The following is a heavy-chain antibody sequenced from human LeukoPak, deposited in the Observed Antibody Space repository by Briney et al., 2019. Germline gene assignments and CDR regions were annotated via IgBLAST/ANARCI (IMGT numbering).Heavy chain of an antibody. CDR3: AKEDPIAAAVDY. Sequence: PGGSLRLSCAASGFTFSSCAMYWVRQAPGKGLEWVSGIFGSGGSTYYADSVKGRFTISRDNSKNTLYLQMNSLRAEDTAVYYCAKEDPIAAAVDYWGQGTLVTVSS. D-gene: IGHD6-13*01. V-gene: IGHV3-23*01. CDR1: GFTFSSCA. CDR2: IFGSGGST. J-gene: IGHJ4*02.